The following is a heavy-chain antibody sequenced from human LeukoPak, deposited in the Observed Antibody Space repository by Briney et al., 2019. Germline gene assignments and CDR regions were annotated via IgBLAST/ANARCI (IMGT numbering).Heavy chain of an antibody. CDR1: GFTFSNYA. D-gene: IGHD3-22*01. J-gene: IGHJ3*02. CDR3: ARDPPMYYYDEPGSRDAFDI. Sequence: PGGSLRLSCAASGFTFSNYAMSWVRQAPGKGLEWVSAISGSGGATYYADSVKGRFTISRDNSKNTLHLQMNSLRAEDTAVYYCARDPPMYYYDEPGSRDAFDIWGQGTMVTVSS. CDR2: ISGSGGAT. V-gene: IGHV3-23*01.